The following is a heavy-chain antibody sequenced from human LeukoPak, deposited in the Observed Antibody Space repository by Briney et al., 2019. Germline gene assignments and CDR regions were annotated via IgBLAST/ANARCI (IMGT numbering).Heavy chain of an antibody. V-gene: IGHV4-59*01. CDR3: ARVTASSGYYDAFDI. D-gene: IGHD3-22*01. CDR2: IYYSGST. CDR1: GGSISSYY. Sequence: TASETLSLTCTVSGGSISSYYWSWIRQPPGKGLEWIGYIYYSGSTNYNPPLKSRVTISVDTSKNQFSLKLSSVTAADTAVYYCARVTASSGYYDAFDIWGQGTMVTVSS. J-gene: IGHJ3*02.